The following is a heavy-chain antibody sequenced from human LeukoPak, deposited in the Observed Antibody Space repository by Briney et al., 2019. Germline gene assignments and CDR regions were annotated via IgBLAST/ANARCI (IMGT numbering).Heavy chain of an antibody. CDR1: GFTFSSCE. CDR3: ASGQLWPYFDY. J-gene: IGHJ4*02. V-gene: IGHV3-48*03. D-gene: IGHD5-18*01. CDR2: ISSSGSTI. Sequence: GGSLRLSCAASGFTFSSCEMNWVRQAPGKGLEWVSYISSSGSTIYYADSVKGRFTISRDNAKNSLYLQMNSLRAEDTAVYYCASGQLWPYFDYWGQGTLVTVSS.